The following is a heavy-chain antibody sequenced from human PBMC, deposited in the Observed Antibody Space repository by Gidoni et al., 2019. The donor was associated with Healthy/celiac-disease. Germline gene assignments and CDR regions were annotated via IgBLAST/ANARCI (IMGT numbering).Heavy chain of an antibody. CDR3: AQDPRYGSVSY. CDR2: ISGSGGST. V-gene: IGHV3-23*01. CDR1: GFTFSSYA. J-gene: IGHJ4*02. Sequence: EEQLLESGGGWVQPGGSLRLSCAASGFTFSSYAMSWVRQAPGKGLEWVSAISGSGGSTYYADSVKGRFTISRDNSKNTLYLQMNSLRAEDTSVYYCAQDPRYGSVSYWGQGTLVTVSS. D-gene: IGHD3-10*01.